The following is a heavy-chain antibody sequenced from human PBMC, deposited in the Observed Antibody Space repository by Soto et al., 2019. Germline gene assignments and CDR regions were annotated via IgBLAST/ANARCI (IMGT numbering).Heavy chain of an antibody. CDR1: GFTFSSYA. D-gene: IGHD2-2*01. Sequence: GGSLRLSCAASGFTFSSYAMSWVRQAPGKGLEWVSAISGSGGSTYYADSVKGRFTISRDNSKNTLYLQMNSLRAEDTAVYYCAKAGPGYCSSTSCPGDYWGQGTLVTVSS. V-gene: IGHV3-23*01. J-gene: IGHJ4*02. CDR3: AKAGPGYCSSTSCPGDY. CDR2: ISGSGGST.